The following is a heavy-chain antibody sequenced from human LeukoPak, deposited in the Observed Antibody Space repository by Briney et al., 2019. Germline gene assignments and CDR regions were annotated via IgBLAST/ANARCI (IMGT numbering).Heavy chain of an antibody. CDR3: THRRGTQRYFDY. V-gene: IGHV2-5*02. CDR2: IYWDDDK. CDR1: GFSLSTSGVG. J-gene: IGHJ4*02. Sequence: SGPTLVNPTQTLTLTCTFSGFSLSTSGVGVAWIRQPPGKALECLALIYWDDDKRYSPSLKNRLTITKDTSKNQVVLTMTNMDPVDTATYYCTHRRGTQRYFDYWGQGTLVTVSS.